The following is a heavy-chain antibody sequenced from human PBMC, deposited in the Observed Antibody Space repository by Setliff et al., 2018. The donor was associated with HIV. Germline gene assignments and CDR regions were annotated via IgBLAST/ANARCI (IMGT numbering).Heavy chain of an antibody. J-gene: IGHJ3*01. D-gene: IGHD4-17*01. V-gene: IGHV4-59*01. CDR2: IYFTGSS. CDR1: GGSISTYY. Sequence: SETMSLTCTVSGGSISTYYWGWLRQPPGKGLEWIGSIYFTGSSDNNPSHKSRVTLSVDTSKHQFSLKLSSVTAADTAVYYCARVQMAYAAFDVWGQGTMVTVSS. CDR3: ARVQMAYAAFDV.